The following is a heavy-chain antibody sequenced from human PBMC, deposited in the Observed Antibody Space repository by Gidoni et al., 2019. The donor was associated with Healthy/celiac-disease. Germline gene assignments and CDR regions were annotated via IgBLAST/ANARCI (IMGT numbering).Heavy chain of an antibody. D-gene: IGHD1-1*01. J-gene: IGHJ3*02. Sequence: QVQLVQSGAEVKKPGSSVKVSCKASGGTFSSYAISWVPQAPGQGLEWMGGIIPIFGTATYAQKFQGRVTITADESTSTAYMELSSLRSEDTAVYYCARDNDLIKVRAFDIWGQGTMVTVSS. CDR2: IIPIFGTA. CDR3: ARDNDLIKVRAFDI. CDR1: GGTFSSYA. V-gene: IGHV1-69*01.